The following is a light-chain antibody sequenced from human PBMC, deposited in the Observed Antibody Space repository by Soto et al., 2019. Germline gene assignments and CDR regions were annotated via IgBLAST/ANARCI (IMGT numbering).Light chain of an antibody. Sequence: DVVMTQSPLSLTVTLGQAASISCRSSQSPLYSDGNTYLNWFHQRPRQSPRRLIYKVSNRGSGVPDRFCGSGSGTDVTLQISRVGAEDDGVYYGMRATHWPWTVGQGNTVEIK. CDR3: MRATHWPWT. J-gene: IGKJ1*01. V-gene: IGKV2-30*01. CDR2: KVS. CDR1: QSPLYSDGNTY.